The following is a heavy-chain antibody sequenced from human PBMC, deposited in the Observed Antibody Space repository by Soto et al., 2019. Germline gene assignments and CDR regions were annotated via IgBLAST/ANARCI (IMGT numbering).Heavy chain of an antibody. Sequence: EVQLLESGGGLVQPGGSLRLSCAASGFTFSSSAMSWVRQAPGKGLEWVSTISDGGTRTYYADSVKGRFTISRDNSKNTLYLQMDSLRAEDTALYYCAKAGAYPYFDYWGQGTLVTVSS. CDR1: GFTFSSSA. CDR2: ISDGGTRT. CDR3: AKAGAYPYFDY. V-gene: IGHV3-23*01. J-gene: IGHJ4*02.